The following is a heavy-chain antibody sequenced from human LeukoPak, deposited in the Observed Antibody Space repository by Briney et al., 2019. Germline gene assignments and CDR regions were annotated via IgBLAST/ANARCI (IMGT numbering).Heavy chain of an antibody. CDR2: IYRGDSET. J-gene: IGHJ3*02. CDR1: GYIFSTYW. D-gene: IGHD3-22*01. V-gene: IGHV5-51*01. Sequence: GESLKISCKVSGYIFSTYWIGWVRQMPGKGLEWLGIIYRGDSETRYSPSFRGQVTISADKSISTAYLPWSSLKASDTCMYYCARRYYYDSSGYYLAHDAFDIWGQGTMVTVSS. CDR3: ARRYYYDSSGYYLAHDAFDI.